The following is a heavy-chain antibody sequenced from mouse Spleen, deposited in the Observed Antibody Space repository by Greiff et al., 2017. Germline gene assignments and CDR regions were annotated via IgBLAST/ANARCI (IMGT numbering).Heavy chain of an antibody. D-gene: IGHD1-1*01. CDR1: GYSFTDYN. CDR3: ARSGGDYEYDY. V-gene: IGHV1-39*01. CDR2: INPNYGTT. J-gene: IGHJ2*01. Sequence: EVQRVESGPELVKPGASVKISCKASGYSFTDYNMNWVKQSNGKSLEWIGVINPNYGTTSYNQKFKGKATLTVDPSSSTAYMLLNSLTSAASAVFKRARSGGDYEYDYWGQGTTRTVSS.